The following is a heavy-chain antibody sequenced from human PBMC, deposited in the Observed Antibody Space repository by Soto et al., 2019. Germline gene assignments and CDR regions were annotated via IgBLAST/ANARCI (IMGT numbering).Heavy chain of an antibody. CDR3: ARGYYYGSGTNWFDP. V-gene: IGHV4-31*03. D-gene: IGHD3-10*01. J-gene: IGHJ5*02. CDR1: GGSISSGGYYY. CDR2: IYYSGRT. Sequence: QVQLQESGPGLVKPSQTLSLTCTVSGGSISSGGYYYWSWIRQHPGKGLEWIGYIYYSGRTYYNPTLKSRGSISVDTSKNHFSLKLSCVTAADTAVYYCARGYYYGSGTNWFDPWGQGTLVT.